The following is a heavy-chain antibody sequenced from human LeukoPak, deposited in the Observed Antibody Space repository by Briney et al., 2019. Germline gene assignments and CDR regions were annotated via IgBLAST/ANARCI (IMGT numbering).Heavy chain of an antibody. Sequence: SVKVSCKASGGTFSSYAISWVRQAPGQGLEWMGGIIPIFGTANYAQKFQGRVTITTDESTSTAYMGLSSLRSEDTAVYYCARELGSGWWTHAFDIWGQGTMVTVSS. V-gene: IGHV1-69*05. CDR3: ARELGSGWWTHAFDI. CDR1: GGTFSSYA. CDR2: IIPIFGTA. D-gene: IGHD6-19*01. J-gene: IGHJ3*02.